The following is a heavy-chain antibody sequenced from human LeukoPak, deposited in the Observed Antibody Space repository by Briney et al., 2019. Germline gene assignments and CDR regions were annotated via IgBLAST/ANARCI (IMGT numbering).Heavy chain of an antibody. CDR1: GGSISNFY. J-gene: IGHJ5*02. D-gene: IGHD2-15*01. V-gene: IGHV4-4*07. CDR2: ISSTGST. CDR3: ARASYCSHRHCHNLAWFGP. Sequence: SETLSLTCTVSGGSISNFYWSWIRQPAGKGLEWIGRISSTGSTNYNPSLKSRVTILVDTSKNQFSLRLTSVTAADTAIYYCARASYCSHRHCHNLAWFGPWGQGTPVTVSS.